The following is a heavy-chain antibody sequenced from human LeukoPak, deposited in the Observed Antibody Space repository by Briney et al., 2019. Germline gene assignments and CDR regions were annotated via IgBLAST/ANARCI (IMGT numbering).Heavy chain of an antibody. D-gene: IGHD1-26*01. Sequence: PGGSLRLSCAASGFTFSSYAVSWVRQAPGKGLEWVSAISGSGGSTYYADSVKGRFTISRDNSKNTLYLQMNSLRAEDTAVYYCAKPVGATRFAFDIWGQGTMVTVSS. CDR2: ISGSGGST. CDR1: GFTFSSYA. V-gene: IGHV3-23*01. J-gene: IGHJ3*02. CDR3: AKPVGATRFAFDI.